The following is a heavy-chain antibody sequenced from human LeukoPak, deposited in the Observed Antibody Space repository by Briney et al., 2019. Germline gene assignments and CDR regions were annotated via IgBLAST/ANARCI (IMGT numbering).Heavy chain of an antibody. D-gene: IGHD3-16*02. CDR3: AKVEKYDYVWGSYRSPDY. J-gene: IGHJ4*02. Sequence: GGSLRLSCAASGFTFSSYAMSWVRQAPGKGLEWVSAISGSGGSTYYADSVRGRFTISRDNSKNTLYLQMNSLRAEDTAVYYCAKVEKYDYVWGSYRSPDYWGQGTLVTVSS. V-gene: IGHV3-23*01. CDR2: ISGSGGST. CDR1: GFTFSSYA.